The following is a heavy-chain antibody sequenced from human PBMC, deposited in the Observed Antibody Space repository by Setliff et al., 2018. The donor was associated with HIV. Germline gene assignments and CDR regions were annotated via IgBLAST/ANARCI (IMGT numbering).Heavy chain of an antibody. CDR2: IYHSGST. CDR1: GYSISSGYY. CDR3: GRVAGYCAPSRCYGYNAFDI. D-gene: IGHD2-15*01. V-gene: IGHV4-38-2*01. J-gene: IGHJ3*02. Sequence: SETLSLTCAVSGYSISSGYYWGWIRQPPGKGLEWIGSIYHSGSTYYNSSLNSRVTIAVDTSKDQFSLNLSTVTAADTAVYYCGRVAGYCAPSRCYGYNAFDIWGPGTMVTVSS.